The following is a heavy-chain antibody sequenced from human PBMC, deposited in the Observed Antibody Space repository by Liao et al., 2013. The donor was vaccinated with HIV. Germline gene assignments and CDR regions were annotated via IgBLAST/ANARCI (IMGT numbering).Heavy chain of an antibody. CDR2: IYAGGST. Sequence: QVQLLESGPGLVKPSQTLSLTCTVSGASNSSGSYYWSWIRQPAGKGLEWIGRIYAGGSTNYNPSLKSRVTLSVDTTKNRLSLTLISVTAADTAVYYCARGSDLDSWGQGTQVTVSS. V-gene: IGHV4-61*02. CDR3: ARGSDLDS. CDR1: GASNSSGSYY. J-gene: IGHJ4*02.